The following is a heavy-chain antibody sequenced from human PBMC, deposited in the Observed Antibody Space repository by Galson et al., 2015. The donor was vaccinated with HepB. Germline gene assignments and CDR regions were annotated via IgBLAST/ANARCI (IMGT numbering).Heavy chain of an antibody. D-gene: IGHD2-2*01. J-gene: IGHJ4*02. CDR3: ASYGYCSSTSCYGRLD. Sequence: SLRLSCAASGFTFSSYSMNWVRQAPGKGLEWVSSISSSSSYIYYADSVKGRFTISRDDAKNSLYLQMNSLRAEDTAVYYCASYGYCSSTSCYGRLDWGQGTLVTVSS. V-gene: IGHV3-21*01. CDR1: GFTFSSYS. CDR2: ISSSSSYI.